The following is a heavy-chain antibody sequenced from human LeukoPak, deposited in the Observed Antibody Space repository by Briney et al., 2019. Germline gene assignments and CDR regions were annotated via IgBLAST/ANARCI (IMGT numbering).Heavy chain of an antibody. J-gene: IGHJ6*03. CDR2: ISSISRTI. CDR3: AREGEDSGSSYDYYMDV. CDR1: GFPFSIYR. Sequence: GGPLTLPCAPSGFPFSIYRTNWARHPPGRGGGWGSYISSISRTIYYADSVKGRFTISRDNAKNSLYLQLNNLRAEDTAVYYCAREGEDSGSSYDYYMDVWGKGTTVTVSS. D-gene: IGHD1-26*01. V-gene: IGHV3-48*04.